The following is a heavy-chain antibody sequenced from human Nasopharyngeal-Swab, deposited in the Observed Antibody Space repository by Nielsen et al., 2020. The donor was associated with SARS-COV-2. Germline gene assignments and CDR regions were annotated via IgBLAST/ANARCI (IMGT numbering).Heavy chain of an antibody. J-gene: IGHJ3*02. V-gene: IGHV3-7*01. CDR3: ARGKAFDI. CDR2: IKEDGSEK. Sequence: GESLKISCATSGFTLSRFWMTWVRQAPGKGLEWVANIKEDGSEKHYVDSVKGRFTISRDNAMNSVSLQMNSLRAEDTAIYHCARGKAFDIRGQGTMVTVSS. CDR1: GFTLSRFW.